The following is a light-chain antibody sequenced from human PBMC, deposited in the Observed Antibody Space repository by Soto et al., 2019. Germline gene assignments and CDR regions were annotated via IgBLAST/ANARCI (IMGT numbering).Light chain of an antibody. CDR3: QQYGSSPPRT. CDR1: QSVSSSY. J-gene: IGKJ2*02. CDR2: GAS. Sequence: EIVLTQSPGTLSLSPGERATLSCRASQSVSSSYFAWYQQKPGEAPSLLIDGASSRATGIPDRFSCSGYGKDFTLTISRLGPEDFAVYYCQQYGSSPPRTFGQGTKLEIK. V-gene: IGKV3-20*01.